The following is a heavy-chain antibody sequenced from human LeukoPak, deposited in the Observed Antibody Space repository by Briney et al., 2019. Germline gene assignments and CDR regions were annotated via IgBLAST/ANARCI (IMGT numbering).Heavy chain of an antibody. V-gene: IGHV1-2*06. D-gene: IGHD4-11*01. CDR2: INPNSGGT. CDR1: GYTFTGYY. CDR3: ARDSPLQGGDY. J-gene: IGHJ4*02. Sequence: ASVKVSCKASGYTFTGYYMHWVRQAPEQGLEWMGRINPNSGGTNYAQKFQGRVTMTRDTSISTAYMELSRLRSDDTAVYYCARDSPLQGGDYWGQGTLVTVSS.